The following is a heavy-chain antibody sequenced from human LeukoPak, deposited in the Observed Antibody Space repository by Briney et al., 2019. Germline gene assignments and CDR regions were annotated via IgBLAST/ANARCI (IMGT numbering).Heavy chain of an antibody. D-gene: IGHD1-26*01. V-gene: IGHV4-61*08. J-gene: IGHJ5*02. CDR2: IYNGVNT. CDR1: GGSISSGGYS. Sequence: NPSQTLSLTCAVSGGSISSGGYSWSWIRQPPGKGVEWIAHIYNGVNTNYNPSLKSRVTISVDTSKNQFSLRLNSVTAADTAVYYCARSRAFNSGAFDPWGQGSLVTVSS. CDR3: ARSRAFNSGAFDP.